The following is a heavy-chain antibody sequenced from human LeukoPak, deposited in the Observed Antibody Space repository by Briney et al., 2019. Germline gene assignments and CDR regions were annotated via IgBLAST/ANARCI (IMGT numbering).Heavy chain of an antibody. CDR3: ASLGYSYGFCY. CDR2: INHSGST. CDR1: GGYFSGYY. J-gene: IGHJ4*02. Sequence: PSQTLPLTCAVYGGYFSGYYWSWIRQPPGKGLELIGEINHSGSTNYNPSLKRRVTIPVDTSKNQFSLKRSSVTAADTAVYYCASLGYSYGFCYWGQGTLVTVSS. D-gene: IGHD5-18*01. V-gene: IGHV4-34*01.